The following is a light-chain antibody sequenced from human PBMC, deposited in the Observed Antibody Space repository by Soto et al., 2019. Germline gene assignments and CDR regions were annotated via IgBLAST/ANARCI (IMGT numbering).Light chain of an antibody. CDR1: SSDIGGYNH. V-gene: IGLV2-14*03. J-gene: IGLJ3*02. CDR3: CAYTARTTLSWV. Sequence: QSALTQPTSVSGSPGQSITISCTGVSSDIGGYNHVSWYQQHPGKVPRLIIYDVDNRPLGVSNRFSGSQSGNMASLTISGLQAEDEADYYGCAYTARTTLSWVFGGGTKLTVL. CDR2: DVD.